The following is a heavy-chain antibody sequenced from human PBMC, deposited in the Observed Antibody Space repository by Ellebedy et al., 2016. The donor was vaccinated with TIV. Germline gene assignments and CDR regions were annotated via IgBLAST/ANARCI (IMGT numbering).Heavy chain of an antibody. CDR1: GGTFSSYA. J-gene: IGHJ5*02. CDR2: IIPIFGTA. V-gene: IGHV1-69*13. D-gene: IGHD6-19*01. Sequence: SVKVSCXASGGTFSSYAISWVRQAPGQGLEWMGGIIPIFGTANYAQKFQGRVTITADESTSTAYMELSSLRSEDTAVYYCARAFIAVLAFENLNWFDPWGQGTLVTVSS. CDR3: ARAFIAVLAFENLNWFDP.